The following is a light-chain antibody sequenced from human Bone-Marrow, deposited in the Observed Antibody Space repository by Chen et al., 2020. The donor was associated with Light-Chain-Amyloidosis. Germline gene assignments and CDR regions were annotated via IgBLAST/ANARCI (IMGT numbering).Light chain of an antibody. Sequence: QSALTQPASVSGSPGPSITIPCTGTSNDVGGYNYVSWYQQHPGKAPKLMIYDVSNVPSGVSNRFSGSKSGNTASLTISGLQAEDEADYYCSSYTSSDTLVFGGGTKVTVL. CDR2: DVS. CDR1: SNDVGGYNY. V-gene: IGLV2-14*03. J-gene: IGLJ3*02. CDR3: SSYTSSDTLV.